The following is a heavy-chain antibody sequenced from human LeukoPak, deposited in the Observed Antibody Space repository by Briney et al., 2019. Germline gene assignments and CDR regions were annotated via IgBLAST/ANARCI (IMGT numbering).Heavy chain of an antibody. Sequence: PGGSLRLSCAASGFTFSDYYMSWVRQAPGKGLEWVAVISYDGSNKYYADSVKGRFTISRDNSKNTLYLQMNSLRAEDTAVYYCARDIYPYSSSSSFDYWGQGTLVTVSS. V-gene: IGHV3-30*03. J-gene: IGHJ4*02. D-gene: IGHD6-6*01. CDR3: ARDIYPYSSSSSFDY. CDR1: GFTFSDYY. CDR2: ISYDGSNK.